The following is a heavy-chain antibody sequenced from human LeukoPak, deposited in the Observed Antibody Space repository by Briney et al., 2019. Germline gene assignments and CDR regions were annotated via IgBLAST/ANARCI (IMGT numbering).Heavy chain of an antibody. D-gene: IGHD4-17*01. CDR2: LGGSGTST. CDR3: ARFPTVTPIKVFFDY. J-gene: IGHJ4*02. V-gene: IGHV3-23*01. Sequence: GGSLRLSCAASGFTFTSYAMSWVRQAPGKGLEWVSTLGGSGTSTYYSDSVKGRFAISTDTSRSTLYLQMNSLRADDTAVYYCARFPTVTPIKVFFDYWGQGALVTVSS. CDR1: GFTFTSYA.